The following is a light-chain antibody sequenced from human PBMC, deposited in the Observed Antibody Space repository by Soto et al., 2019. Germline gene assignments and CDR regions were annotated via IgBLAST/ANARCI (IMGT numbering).Light chain of an antibody. V-gene: IGKV3-11*01. Sequence: EIVLTQSPATLSLSPGERATLFCRASQSVSSYFAWYQQKPGQAPNLLIYDASNRATGIPARFSGSGSGTDFTLTISSLEPEDFAVYYCQQYGSSQWTFGQGTKV. CDR1: QSVSSY. CDR2: DAS. CDR3: QQYGSSQWT. J-gene: IGKJ1*01.